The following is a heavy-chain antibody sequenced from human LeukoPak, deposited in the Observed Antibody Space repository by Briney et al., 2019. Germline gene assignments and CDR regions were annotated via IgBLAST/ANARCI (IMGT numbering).Heavy chain of an antibody. V-gene: IGHV3-43*02. CDR3: AKDVPGEGYDFFDY. J-gene: IGHJ4*02. D-gene: IGHD5-12*01. CDR1: GFTFDDYA. Sequence: GGCLRLSCAASGFTFDDYAMHWVRQAPGKGLGWVCLISGDGGSTYYADSVKGRFTISRDNSKNSLYLQMTSLRTEDTALYCCAKDVPGEGYDFFDYWGQGTLVTVSS. CDR2: ISGDGGST.